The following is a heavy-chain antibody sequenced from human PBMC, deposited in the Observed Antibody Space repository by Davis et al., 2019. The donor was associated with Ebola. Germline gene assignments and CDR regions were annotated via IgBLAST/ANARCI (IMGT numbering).Heavy chain of an antibody. D-gene: IGHD3-9*01. CDR1: GGSISSYY. CDR2: IYYSGST. V-gene: IGHV4-59*01. J-gene: IGHJ4*02. Sequence: MPSETLSLTCTVSGGSISSYYWSWIRQPPGKGLEWIGYIYYSGSTNYNPSLKSRVTISVDTSKNQFSLKLSSVTAADTAVYYCAREGMHYAILTAYNGADYWGQGTLVTVSS. CDR3: AREGMHYAILTAYNGADY.